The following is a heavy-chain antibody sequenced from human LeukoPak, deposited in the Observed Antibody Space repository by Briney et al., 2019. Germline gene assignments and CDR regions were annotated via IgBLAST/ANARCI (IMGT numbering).Heavy chain of an antibody. D-gene: IGHD3-22*01. V-gene: IGHV3-20*04. Sequence: GGSLRLSCEASGFAFDDYGMSWVRQAPGKGLEWVSGINWNGGSTGYADSVKGRFTISRDNAKNSLYLQMNSLRAEDTALYYCARSGGYYFPFDYWGQGTLVTVSS. CDR1: GFAFDDYG. CDR3: ARSGGYYFPFDY. J-gene: IGHJ4*02. CDR2: INWNGGST.